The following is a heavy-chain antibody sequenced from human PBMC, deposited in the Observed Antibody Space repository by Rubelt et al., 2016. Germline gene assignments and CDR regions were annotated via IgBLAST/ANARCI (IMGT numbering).Heavy chain of an antibody. J-gene: IGHJ5*02. D-gene: IGHD1-14*01. Sequence: QVQLVQSGAEVKKPGSSVKVSCKASGGTFSSYAISWVRQAPGQGLEWMGWINPNSGGTNYAQKFQGRVTMTRDTSISTAYMELSRLRSDDTAVYYCARADPYRDWFDPWGLGTLVTVSS. CDR3: ARADPYRDWFDP. CDR2: INPNSGGT. V-gene: IGHV1-2*02. CDR1: GGTFSSYA.